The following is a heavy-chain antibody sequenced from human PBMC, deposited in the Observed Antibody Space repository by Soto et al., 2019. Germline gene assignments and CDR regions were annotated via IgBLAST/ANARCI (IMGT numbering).Heavy chain of an antibody. CDR1: GFTFSNAW. D-gene: IGHD5-12*01. J-gene: IGHJ4*02. CDR2: IKSKTDGGTT. CDR3: TTGLHSVSGYDSDY. V-gene: IGHV3-15*01. Sequence: EVQLVESGGGLVKPGGSLRLSCAASGFTFSNAWMSWVRQAPGKGLEWVGRIKSKTDGGTTDYAAPVKGRFTISRDDSKNTLYLQMNSLKTEDTAVYYCTTGLHSVSGYDSDYWGQGTLVTVSS.